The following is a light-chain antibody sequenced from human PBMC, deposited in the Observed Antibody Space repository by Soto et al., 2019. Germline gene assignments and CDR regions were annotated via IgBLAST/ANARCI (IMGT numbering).Light chain of an antibody. Sequence: QSVLTQPPSASGTPGQRVTISCSGSSSNIGSNTVNWYQQLPGTAPNLLISSNNQRHSGVPERFSGYKSGTSASLAISGLQSDDVSDYYCASWDDSLNGYGFGTGTKVTVL. V-gene: IGLV1-44*01. CDR3: ASWDDSLNGYG. J-gene: IGLJ1*01. CDR1: SSNIGSNT. CDR2: SNN.